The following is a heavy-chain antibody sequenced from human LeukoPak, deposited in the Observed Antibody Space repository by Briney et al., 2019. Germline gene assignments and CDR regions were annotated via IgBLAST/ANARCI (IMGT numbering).Heavy chain of an antibody. CDR2: IYYSGST. V-gene: IGHV4-39*07. CDR3: ARVGVQIVVVPAATTQTTYYYYMDV. Sequence: KPSETLSLTCTVSGGPISSSSYYWGWIRQPPGKGLEWIGSIYYSGSTYYNPSLKSRVTISVDTSKNQFSLKLSSVTAADTAMYYCARVGVQIVVVPAATTQTTYYYYMDVWGKGNTVTVSS. J-gene: IGHJ6*03. D-gene: IGHD2-2*01. CDR1: GGPISSSSYY.